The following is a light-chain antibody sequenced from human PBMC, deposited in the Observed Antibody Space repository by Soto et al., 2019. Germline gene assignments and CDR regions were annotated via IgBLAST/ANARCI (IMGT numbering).Light chain of an antibody. CDR2: EVS. J-gene: IGLJ1*01. CDR3: RSYTSRSLYV. Sequence: QSALTQPASVSGSPGQSITISCTGTSSDVGGYNYVSWYQQHPGKAPKLMIYEVSNRPSGVSNRFSGSKSGNTASLTISGLQAEDEADYYCRSYTSRSLYVFGTGSKVTGL. V-gene: IGLV2-14*01. CDR1: SSDVGGYNY.